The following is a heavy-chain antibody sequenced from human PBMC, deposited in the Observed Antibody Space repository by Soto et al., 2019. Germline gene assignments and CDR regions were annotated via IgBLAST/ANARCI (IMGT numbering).Heavy chain of an antibody. Sequence: NPSETLSLTCAVYGGSFSGYYWSWIRQPPGKGLEWIGEINHSGSTNYNPSLKSRVTISVDTSKNQFSLKLSSVTAADTAVYYCARGHSSGWYINYYYYGMDVWGQGTTVTVSS. D-gene: IGHD6-19*01. CDR3: ARGHSSGWYINYYYYGMDV. J-gene: IGHJ6*02. V-gene: IGHV4-34*01. CDR2: INHSGST. CDR1: GGSFSGYY.